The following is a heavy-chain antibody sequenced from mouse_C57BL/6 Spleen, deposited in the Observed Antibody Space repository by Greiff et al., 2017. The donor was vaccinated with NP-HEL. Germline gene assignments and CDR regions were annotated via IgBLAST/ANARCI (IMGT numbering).Heavy chain of an antibody. CDR1: GYTFTSYW. CDR3: ARGDYYGNYYFDY. V-gene: IGHV1-50*01. J-gene: IGHJ2*01. D-gene: IGHD2-1*01. Sequence: VQLQQPGAELVKPGASVKLSCKASGYTFTSYWMQWVKQRPGQGLEWIGEIDPSDSYTNYNQKFKGKATLTVDTSSSTAYMQLSSLTSEDSAVYDCARGDYYGNYYFDYWGQGTTLTVSS. CDR2: IDPSDSYT.